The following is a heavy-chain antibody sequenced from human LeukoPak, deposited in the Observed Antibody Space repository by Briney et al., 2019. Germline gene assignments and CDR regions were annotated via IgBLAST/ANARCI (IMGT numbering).Heavy chain of an antibody. J-gene: IGHJ5*02. CDR2: IYYSGST. V-gene: IGHV4-31*03. CDR3: ARHTAEKYNWFDR. D-gene: IGHD5-24*01. Sequence: SQTLSLTCTVSGGSTSSGGYYWSWIRQLPGKGLEWIGYIYYSGSTYYNPSLKSRVTISVDTSKNQFSLKLSSVTAADTAVYYCARHTAEKYNWFDRWGQGTLVTVSS. CDR1: GGSTSSGGYY.